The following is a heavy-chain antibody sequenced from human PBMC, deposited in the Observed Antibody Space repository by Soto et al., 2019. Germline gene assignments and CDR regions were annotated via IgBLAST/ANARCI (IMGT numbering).Heavy chain of an antibody. CDR3: FRENSFSYLGMDV. Sequence: EVQLVESGGGLVQPGGSLTLSCAGSGFAFSGSTIHWVRQASGKGLEWVGRIRSKANSYATAYAASVKGRFIISRDDSKTTAYLQMSSLKIEDTAVYYCFRENSFSYLGMDVWGQGTTVTVSS. CDR2: IRSKANSYAT. V-gene: IGHV3-73*02. J-gene: IGHJ6*02. CDR1: GFAFSGST. D-gene: IGHD1-7*01.